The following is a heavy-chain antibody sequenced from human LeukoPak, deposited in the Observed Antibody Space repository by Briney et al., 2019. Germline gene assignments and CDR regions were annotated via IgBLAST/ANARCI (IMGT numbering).Heavy chain of an antibody. CDR3: ASHFGRGPTGTTLRYYYYYMDV. CDR1: GYTFTGYY. V-gene: IGHV1-2*02. J-gene: IGHJ6*03. Sequence: ASVKVSCKASGYTFTGYYMHWVRQAPGQGPEWMGWINPNSGGTNYAQKSQGRVTMTRDTSISTAYMELSRLRSDDTAVYYCASHFGRGPTGTTLRYYYYYMDVWGKGTTVTVSS. CDR2: INPNSGGT. D-gene: IGHD1-1*01.